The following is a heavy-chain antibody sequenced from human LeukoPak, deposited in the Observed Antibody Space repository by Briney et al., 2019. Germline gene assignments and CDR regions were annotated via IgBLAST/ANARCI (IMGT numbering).Heavy chain of an antibody. CDR2: IWYDGSNK. V-gene: IGHV3-33*06. J-gene: IGHJ4*02. Sequence: PGGSLRLSCAASGFTFSSYGMHWVRQAPGKGLELVAVIWYDGSNKYYADSVKGRFTISRDNSKNTLYLQMNSLRAEDTAVYYCAKETWIQGYLDYWGQGTLVTVSS. CDR1: GFTFSSYG. D-gene: IGHD5-18*01. CDR3: AKETWIQGYLDY.